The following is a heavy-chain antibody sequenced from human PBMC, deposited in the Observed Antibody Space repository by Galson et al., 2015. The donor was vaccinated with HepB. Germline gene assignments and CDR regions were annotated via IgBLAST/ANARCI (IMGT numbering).Heavy chain of an antibody. Sequence: SLRLSCAASGFTFSDYYMSWIRQAPGKGLGWVSYISSSSSYTNYADSVKGRFTISRDNAKNSLYLQMNSLRAEDTAVYYCARDLGNWNDFHGMDVWGQGTTVTVSS. D-gene: IGHD1-1*01. CDR1: GFTFSDYY. V-gene: IGHV3-11*05. J-gene: IGHJ6*02. CDR3: ARDLGNWNDFHGMDV. CDR2: ISSSSSYT.